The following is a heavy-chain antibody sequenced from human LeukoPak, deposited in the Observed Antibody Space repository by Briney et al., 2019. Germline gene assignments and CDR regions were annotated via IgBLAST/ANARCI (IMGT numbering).Heavy chain of an antibody. CDR2: IRYDGSNK. CDR1: GFTFSNYG. D-gene: IGHD3-10*01. CDR3: ARSLRVRGVPDYMDV. V-gene: IGHV3-30*02. Sequence: GGSLRLSCAASGFTFSNYGMHWVRQAPGKGLEWVAFIRYDGSNKYFADSLKGRFTISRDNSKNMLYLQMNSLGAEDTAVYYCARSLRVRGVPDYMDVWGKGTTVTISS. J-gene: IGHJ6*03.